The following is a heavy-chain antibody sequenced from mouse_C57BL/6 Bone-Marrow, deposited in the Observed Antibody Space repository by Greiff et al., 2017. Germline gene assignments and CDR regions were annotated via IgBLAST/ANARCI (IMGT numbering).Heavy chain of an antibody. CDR2: IYPGGGYT. CDR3: ARCEGSDY. CDR1: GYNFTNYW. V-gene: IGHV1-63*01. J-gene: IGHJ2*01. Sequence: QVPLQQSGAELVRPGTSVKMSCKASGYNFTNYWIGWAKQRPGHGLEWIGDIYPGGGYTNYNEKFKGKATLTTDKSSSTAYMQFSGLTSEDSAIYYCARCEGSDYWRQGTTLTVSS.